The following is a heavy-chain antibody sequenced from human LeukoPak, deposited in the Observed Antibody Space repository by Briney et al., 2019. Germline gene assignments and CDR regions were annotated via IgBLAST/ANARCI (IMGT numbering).Heavy chain of an antibody. Sequence: SETLSLTCTVSGGSISSGGYYWNWIRQHPGKGLEWIGYIYYSGSTYYNPSLRSRVTITVDTSKMQFFLKLSSVAAADTAVYYCARERPYCSGGSCYAYSYGMDVWGQGTTVTVSS. V-gene: IGHV4-31*03. J-gene: IGHJ6*02. CDR3: ARERPYCSGGSCYAYSYGMDV. CDR2: IYYSGST. CDR1: GGSISSGGYY. D-gene: IGHD2-15*01.